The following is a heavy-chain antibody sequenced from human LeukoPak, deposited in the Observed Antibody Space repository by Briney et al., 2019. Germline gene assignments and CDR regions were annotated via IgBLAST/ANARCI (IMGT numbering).Heavy chain of an antibody. D-gene: IGHD3-22*01. V-gene: IGHV4-30-4*01. CDR2: IYYSGST. CDR1: GGSISSGDYY. CDR3: ARMGQGLEYYDSSGSADY. J-gene: IGHJ4*02. Sequence: SETLSLTCTVSGGSISSGDYYWSWIRQPPGKGLEWIGYIYYSGSTYYNPSLKSRVTISVDTSKNQFSLKLSSVTAADTAVYYCARMGQGLEYYDSSGSADYWGQGTLVTVSS.